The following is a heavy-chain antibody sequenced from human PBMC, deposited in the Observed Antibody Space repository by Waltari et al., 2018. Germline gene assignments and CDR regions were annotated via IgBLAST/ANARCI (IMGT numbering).Heavy chain of an antibody. Sequence: QVQLVQSGAEVKKPGASVKVSCKASGYTFTGYYMPWVRQAPGQGLEWMGWINPNSGGTNYAQKFQGRVTMTRDTSISTAYMELSRLRSDDTAVYYCARDKSLFLVGAKGDAFDIWGQGTMVTVSS. CDR1: GYTFTGYY. J-gene: IGHJ3*02. CDR2: INPNSGGT. CDR3: ARDKSLFLVGAKGDAFDI. D-gene: IGHD1-26*01. V-gene: IGHV1-2*02.